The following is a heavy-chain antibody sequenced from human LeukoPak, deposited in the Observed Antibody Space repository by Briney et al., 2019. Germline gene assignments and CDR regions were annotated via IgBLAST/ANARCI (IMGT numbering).Heavy chain of an antibody. CDR2: INPNSGGT. CDR3: ARDILTDDAFDI. V-gene: IGHV1-2*02. Sequence: GASVKVSRKASGYTFTRYGISWVRQAPGQGLEWMGWINPNSGGTNYAQKFQGRVTMTRDTSISTAYMELSRLTSDDTAVYYCARDILTDDAFDIWGQGTMVTVSS. D-gene: IGHD7-27*01. CDR1: GYTFTRYG. J-gene: IGHJ3*02.